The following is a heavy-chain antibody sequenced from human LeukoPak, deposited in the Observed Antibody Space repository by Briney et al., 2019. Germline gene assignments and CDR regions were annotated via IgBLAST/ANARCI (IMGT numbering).Heavy chain of an antibody. CDR2: ISYDGSNK. D-gene: IGHD6-6*01. V-gene: IGHV3-30-3*01. CDR1: GFTFSSYA. CDR3: ARLEGGIAARPGGYYYGMDV. J-gene: IGHJ6*02. Sequence: GGSLRLSCAASGFTFSSYAMHWVRQAPGKGLEWVAVISYDGSNKYYADSVKGRFTISRDNSKNTLYLQMNSLRAEDTAVYYCARLEGGIAARPGGYYYGMDVWGQGTTVTVSS.